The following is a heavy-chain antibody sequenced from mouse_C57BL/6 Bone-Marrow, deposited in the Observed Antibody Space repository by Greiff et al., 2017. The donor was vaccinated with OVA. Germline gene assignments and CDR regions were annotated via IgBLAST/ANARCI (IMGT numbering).Heavy chain of an antibody. V-gene: IGHV1-85*01. Sequence: VQLQQPGPELVKPGASVKLSCKASGYTFTSYDITWVKQRPGQGLEWIGWIYPRDGSTKYNEKFKGKATLTVDTSSSTAYIELHSLTSEDAAVYYCARAWEADYYAMDYWGQGTSVTVSS. CDR2: IYPRDGST. CDR3: ARAWEADYYAMDY. J-gene: IGHJ4*01. D-gene: IGHD4-1*01. CDR1: GYTFTSYD.